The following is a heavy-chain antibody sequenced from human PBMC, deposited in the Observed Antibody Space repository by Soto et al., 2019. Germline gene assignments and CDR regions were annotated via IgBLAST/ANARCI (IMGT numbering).Heavy chain of an antibody. CDR1: GGSISSYY. J-gene: IGHJ6*02. CDR3: ARDLFSRVFILEWLLDYYYYYGMDV. CDR2: IYYSGST. V-gene: IGHV4-59*01. Sequence: SETLSLTCTVSGGSISSYYWSWIRQPPGKGLEWIGYIYYSGSTNYNPSLKSRVTISVDTSKNQFSLKLNSVTAEDTAVYYCARDLFSRVFILEWLLDYYYYYGMDVWGQGTTVTVSS. D-gene: IGHD3-3*01.